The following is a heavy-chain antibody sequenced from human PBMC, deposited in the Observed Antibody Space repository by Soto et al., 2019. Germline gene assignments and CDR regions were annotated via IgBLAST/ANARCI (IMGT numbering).Heavy chain of an antibody. CDR1: GFTFSSYA. J-gene: IGHJ4*02. CDR3: AKNWGYDSLYFDY. V-gene: IGHV3-23*01. Sequence: GGSLRLSCAASGFTFSSYAMSWVRQAPGKGLEWVSAISGSSGSTYYADSVKGRFTISRDNSKNTLYLQMNSLRAEDLAVYYCAKNWGYDSLYFDYWGQGTLVTVSS. D-gene: IGHD5-12*01. CDR2: ISGSSGST.